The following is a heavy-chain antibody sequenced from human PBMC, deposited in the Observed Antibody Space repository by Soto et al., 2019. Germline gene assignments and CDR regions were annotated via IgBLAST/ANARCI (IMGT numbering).Heavy chain of an antibody. J-gene: IGHJ6*02. D-gene: IGHD3-10*01. CDR1: GYTFTGYY. Sequence: ASVKVSCKASGYTFTGYYMHWVRQAPGQGLEWMGWINPNSGGTNYAQKFQGWVTMTRDTSISTAYMELSRLRSDDTAVYYCARDPGSGRYSARPPHGMDVWGQGTTVTVSS. V-gene: IGHV1-2*04. CDR2: INPNSGGT. CDR3: ARDPGSGRYSARPPHGMDV.